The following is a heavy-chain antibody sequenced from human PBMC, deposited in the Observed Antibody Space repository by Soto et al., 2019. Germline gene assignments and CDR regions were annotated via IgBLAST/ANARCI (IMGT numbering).Heavy chain of an antibody. CDR3: ATDFLPYYDILTGHNYYFDY. D-gene: IGHD3-9*01. CDR1: GYTLTELS. CDR2: FDPEDGET. Sequence: ASVKVSCKVSGYTLTELSMHWVRQAPGKGLEWMGGFDPEDGETIYAQKFQGRVTMTEDTSTDTAYMELSSLRSEDTAVYYCATDFLPYYDILTGHNYYFDYWGQGTLVTVSS. J-gene: IGHJ4*02. V-gene: IGHV1-24*01.